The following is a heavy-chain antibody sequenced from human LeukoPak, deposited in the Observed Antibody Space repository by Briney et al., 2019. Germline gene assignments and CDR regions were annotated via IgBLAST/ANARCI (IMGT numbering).Heavy chain of an antibody. CDR3: ARDRRQQWLVRIGLDFRTLWGDSERVIDAFDI. D-gene: IGHD6-19*01. CDR1: GYTFTSYG. Sequence: ASVKVSCKASGYTFTSYGISWVRQAPGQGLEWMGWISAYNGNTNYAQKLQGRVTMTTDTSTSTAYMELRSLRSDDTAVYYCARDRRQQWLVRIGLDFRTLWGDSERVIDAFDIWGQGTMVTVSS. J-gene: IGHJ3*02. CDR2: ISAYNGNT. V-gene: IGHV1-18*01.